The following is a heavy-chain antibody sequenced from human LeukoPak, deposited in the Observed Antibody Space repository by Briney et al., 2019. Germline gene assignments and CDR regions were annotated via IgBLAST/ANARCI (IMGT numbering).Heavy chain of an antibody. Sequence: GGSLRLSCAASGFTFSDYYMSWIRQAPGKGLEWVSYISSSGSTIYYADSVKGRFTISRDNAKNSLYLQMNSLRAEDTAVYYCARAKSYYDFWRRSQYYYYYMDVWGKGTTVTVSS. CDR1: GFTFSDYY. CDR2: ISSSGSTI. J-gene: IGHJ6*03. V-gene: IGHV3-11*04. CDR3: ARAKSYYDFWRRSQYYYYYMDV. D-gene: IGHD3-3*01.